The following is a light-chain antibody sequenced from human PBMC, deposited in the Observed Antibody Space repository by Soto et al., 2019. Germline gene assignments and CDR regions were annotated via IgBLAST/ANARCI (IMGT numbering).Light chain of an antibody. CDR1: SSNIGAGFD. CDR3: LSYDTSLRGV. V-gene: IGLV1-40*01. J-gene: IGLJ2*01. CDR2: ANT. Sequence: QSVLTQPPSVSRAPGQTVTISCTGTSSNIGAGFDVHWYQQLPGAAPKLLIYANTDRPSGVPARFSGSKSVTSASLAITGHQPEEEADYFCLSYDTSLRGVFGGGTKLTVL.